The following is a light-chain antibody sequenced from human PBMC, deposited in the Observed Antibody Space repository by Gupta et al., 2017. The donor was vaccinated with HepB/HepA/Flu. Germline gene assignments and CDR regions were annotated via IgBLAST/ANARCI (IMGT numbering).Light chain of an antibody. CDR2: AAS. V-gene: IGKV1-39*01. Sequence: LAASVGDRLTITCRASQTIGKSLNWYQQKPGKAPTILTYAASNLESGVPSRFSGSGSGIDFTLTISSLQPEDFATYYCQQCNSSAWTFGEGTKVEV. J-gene: IGKJ1*01. CDR1: QTIGKS. CDR3: QQCNSSAWT.